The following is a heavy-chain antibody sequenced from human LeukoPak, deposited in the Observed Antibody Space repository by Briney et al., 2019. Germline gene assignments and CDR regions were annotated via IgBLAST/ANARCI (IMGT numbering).Heavy chain of an antibody. D-gene: IGHD4-11*01. Sequence: SETLSLTCTVSGYSISSGYYWGWIRQPPGKGLEWIGSIYHSGSTYYNPSLKSRVTISVDTSKNQFSLKLSSVTAADTAVYYCARVDSYYVFYDYWGQGTLVTVSS. CDR2: IYHSGST. J-gene: IGHJ4*02. CDR1: GYSISSGYY. V-gene: IGHV4-38-2*02. CDR3: ARVDSYYVFYDY.